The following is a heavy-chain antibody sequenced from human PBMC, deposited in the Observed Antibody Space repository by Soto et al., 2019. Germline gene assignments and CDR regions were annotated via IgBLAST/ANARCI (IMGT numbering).Heavy chain of an antibody. CDR1: GYSFTSYW. V-gene: IGHV5-51*01. J-gene: IGHJ6*03. D-gene: IGHD2-2*01. CDR3: ARSCSSTSCYAGWDYYYYMDV. CDR2: IYPGDSDT. Sequence: HGESLKISCKGSGYSFTSYWIGWVRQMPGKGLEWMGIIYPGDSDTRYSPSFQGQVTISADKSISTAYLQWSSLKASDTAMYYCARSCSSTSCYAGWDYYYYMDVWGKGTTVTVSS.